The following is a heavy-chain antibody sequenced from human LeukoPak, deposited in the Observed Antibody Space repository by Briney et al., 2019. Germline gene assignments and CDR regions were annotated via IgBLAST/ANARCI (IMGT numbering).Heavy chain of an antibody. CDR2: IAYDGSNE. Sequence: GGSLRLSCVVSGFTLTNYGMHWVRQAPGKGLDWVASIAYDGSNENYAESVKGRFTISRDNAKNTLCLQLNSLRPEDTAVYYCARPSGSVTIFGVVDYFDYWGKGSLVTVSS. CDR3: ARPSGSVTIFGVVDYFDY. CDR1: GFTLTNYG. D-gene: IGHD3-3*01. J-gene: IGHJ4*02. V-gene: IGHV3-30*04.